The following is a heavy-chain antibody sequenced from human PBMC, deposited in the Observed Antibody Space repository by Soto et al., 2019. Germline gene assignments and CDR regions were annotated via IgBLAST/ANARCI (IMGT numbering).Heavy chain of an antibody. CDR3: AREHQGVPDY. V-gene: IGHV3-30-3*01. Sequence: QVQLVESGGGVVQPGRSLRLSCAASGFTFSSYAMHWVRQAPGKGLEWVAVISYDGSNKYYADSVKGRFTISRDNSKNTPYLQMNSLRAEDTAVYYCAREHQGVPDYWGQGTLVTVSS. J-gene: IGHJ4*02. CDR2: ISYDGSNK. CDR1: GFTFSSYA.